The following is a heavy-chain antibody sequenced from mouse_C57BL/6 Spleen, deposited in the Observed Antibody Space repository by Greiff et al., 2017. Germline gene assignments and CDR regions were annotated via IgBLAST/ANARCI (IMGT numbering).Heavy chain of an antibody. CDR2: INPNNGGT. Sequence: EVQLQQSGPELVKPGASVKMSCKASGYTFTDYNMHWVKQSHGKSLEWIGYINPNNGGTSYNQKFKGKATLTVNKSSSTAYMELRSLTSEDSAVYYCARSGGAAQAFAYWGQGTLVTVSA. CDR3: ARSGGAAQAFAY. J-gene: IGHJ3*01. D-gene: IGHD3-2*02. V-gene: IGHV1-22*01. CDR1: GYTFTDYN.